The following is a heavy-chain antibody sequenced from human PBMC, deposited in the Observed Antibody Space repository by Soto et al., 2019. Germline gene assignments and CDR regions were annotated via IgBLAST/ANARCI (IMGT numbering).Heavy chain of an antibody. CDR1: GGTFSTYA. Sequence: QVQLVQSGAEVKKPGSSVKVSCKASGGTFSTYAISWVRQAPGQVLEWMGGIIPIFGTVNYSQKFQGRVTITADESTSTAYMELSSLRSEDTAVYYGARLSPRNRQQSVGRWGEGTLVTVSS. J-gene: IGHJ4*02. V-gene: IGHV1-69*01. CDR3: ARLSPRNRQQSVGR. D-gene: IGHD6-13*01. CDR2: IIPIFGTV.